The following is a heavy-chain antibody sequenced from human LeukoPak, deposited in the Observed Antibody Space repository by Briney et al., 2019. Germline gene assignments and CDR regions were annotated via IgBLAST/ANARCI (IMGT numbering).Heavy chain of an antibody. CDR3: ACVSCAAGGLGY. D-gene: IGHD6-13*01. J-gene: IGHJ4*02. CDR1: GYTFSDNY. Sequence: ASVTVSFKASGYTFSDNYVQWDRQAPGQGLEWMGWINPDSGVTNFVQKFQGRVTMTREKSISTAYMELTSLRLDDTAVYYCACVSCAAGGLGYWGQGTLVSVSP. CDR2: INPDSGVT. V-gene: IGHV1-2*02.